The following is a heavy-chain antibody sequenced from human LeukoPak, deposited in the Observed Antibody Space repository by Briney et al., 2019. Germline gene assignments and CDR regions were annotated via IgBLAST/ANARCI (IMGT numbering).Heavy chain of an antibody. CDR2: IYTSGST. V-gene: IGHV4-61*02. CDR3: ASMRSFSGSYSIDY. J-gene: IGHJ4*02. Sequence: SETLSLTCTVSGGSISSGSYYWSWIRQPAGTGLEWIGRIYTSGSTNYNPSLKSRVTISVDTSKNQFSLKLSSVTAADTAVYYCASMRSFSGSYSIDYWGQGTLVTVSS. CDR1: GGSISSGSYY. D-gene: IGHD1-26*01.